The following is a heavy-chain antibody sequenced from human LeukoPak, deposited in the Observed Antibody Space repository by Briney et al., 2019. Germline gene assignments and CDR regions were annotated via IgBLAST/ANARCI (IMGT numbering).Heavy chain of an antibody. Sequence: SETLSLTCTVSGASISSYYWSWIRQPPGEGLGWIGYIYYSGSTNYNPSLKSRVTISVDTSKNHFSLKLSSVTAADTAVYYCARQMYLGGMDVWGQGTTVTVSS. V-gene: IGHV4-59*08. D-gene: IGHD2-8*01. J-gene: IGHJ6*02. CDR2: IYYSGST. CDR1: GASISSYY. CDR3: ARQMYLGGMDV.